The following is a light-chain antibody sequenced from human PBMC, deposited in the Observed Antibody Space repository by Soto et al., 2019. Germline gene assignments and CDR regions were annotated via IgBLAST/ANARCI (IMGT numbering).Light chain of an antibody. CDR1: SSNIGGGYD. V-gene: IGLV1-40*01. J-gene: IGLJ3*02. CDR3: QSYDSSLSGWV. Sequence: QAVVTQPPSVSGAPGQRVTIPCTGSSSNIGGGYDVHWYQQFPGTAPKLLVYGNTNRPSRVPDRFSGSKSDTSAALAITGLQAEDEADYYCQSYDSSLSGWVFGGGTQLTVL. CDR2: GNT.